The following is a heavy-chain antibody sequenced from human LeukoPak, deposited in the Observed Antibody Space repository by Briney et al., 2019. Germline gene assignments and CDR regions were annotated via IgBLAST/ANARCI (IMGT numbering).Heavy chain of an antibody. CDR1: GFTFGDYA. CDR3: TRVGLAAAANDY. V-gene: IGHV3-49*03. D-gene: IGHD6-13*01. J-gene: IGHJ4*02. CDR2: IRSKAYGGTT. Sequence: GGSLRLSCTASGFTFGDYAMSWFRQVPGKGLEWVGFIRSKAYGGTTEYAASVKGRFTISRDDSKSIAYLQMNSLKTEDTAVYYCTRVGLAAAANDYWGQGTLVTVSS.